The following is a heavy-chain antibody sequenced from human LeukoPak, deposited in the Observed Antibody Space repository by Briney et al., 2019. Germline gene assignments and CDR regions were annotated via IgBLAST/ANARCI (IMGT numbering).Heavy chain of an antibody. CDR1: GGSITYY. J-gene: IGHJ4*02. V-gene: IGHV4-39*07. CDR2: IYYSGST. D-gene: IGHD2-8*02. Sequence: SETLSLTCSVSGGSITYYWVWIRQPPGKGLEWIGSIYYSGSTYYNPSLKSRVTLSLDTSNKRFSLKLNSVTAADTAMYYCARAQGTGLADYWGQGTPVTVSS. CDR3: ARAQGTGLADY.